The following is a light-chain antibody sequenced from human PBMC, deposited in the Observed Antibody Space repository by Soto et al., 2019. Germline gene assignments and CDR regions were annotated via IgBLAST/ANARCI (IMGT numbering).Light chain of an antibody. CDR3: GTWDSSLRVVV. J-gene: IGLJ2*01. V-gene: IGLV1-51*01. Sequence: QSVLTQPPSVSAAPGQTVTISCSGSSSNIGNNYVSWYQQLPGTAPKLLISDNNKRPSGIPDRFSGSQSGTSATLGITGLQTGDEADYYCGTWDSSLRVVVFGGGTKLTVL. CDR1: SSNIGNNY. CDR2: DNN.